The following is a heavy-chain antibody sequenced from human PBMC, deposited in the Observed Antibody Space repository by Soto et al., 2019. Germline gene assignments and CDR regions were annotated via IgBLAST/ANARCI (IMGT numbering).Heavy chain of an antibody. CDR3: ARGHKVVPGAMGPRPQKDAFDI. V-gene: IGHV3-33*01. J-gene: IGHJ3*02. CDR1: GFTFSSYG. D-gene: IGHD2-2*01. CDR2: IWYDGSNK. Sequence: QVQLVESGGGVVQPGRSLRLSCAASGFTFSSYGMHWVRQAPGKGLEWVAVIWYDGSNKYYADSVKGRFTISRDNSKKPRFRQVNSHRVEDTAVYYCARGHKVVPGAMGPRPQKDAFDIWGQGTMVTVSS.